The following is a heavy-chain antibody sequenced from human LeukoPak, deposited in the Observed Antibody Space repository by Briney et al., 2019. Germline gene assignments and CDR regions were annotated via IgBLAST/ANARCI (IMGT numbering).Heavy chain of an antibody. CDR1: GYTFTGYY. CDR2: INPNSGGT. CDR3: ARHHTGSYPEGHYDY. V-gene: IGHV1-2*02. Sequence: ASVKVSCKASGYTFTGYYMHWVRQAPGQGLEWMGWINPNSGGTNYAQKFQGRVTMTRDTSISTAYMELSRLRSDDTAVYYCARHHTGSYPEGHYDYWGQGTLVTVSS. J-gene: IGHJ4*02. D-gene: IGHD3-10*01.